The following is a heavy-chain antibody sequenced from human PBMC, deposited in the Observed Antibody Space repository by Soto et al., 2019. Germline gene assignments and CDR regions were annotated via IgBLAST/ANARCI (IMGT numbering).Heavy chain of an antibody. CDR3: ARVWGGAFDI. D-gene: IGHD3-10*01. CDR2: IYYSGST. J-gene: IGHJ3*02. Sequence: PSETLSLTYAVSGDSISSGGYSWSWFRQPPGKGLEWIGYIYYSGSTNYNPSLKSRVTISVDTSKNQFSLKLSSVTAADTAVYYCARVWGGAFDIWGQGTMVTVSS. CDR1: GDSISSGGYS. V-gene: IGHV4-61*08.